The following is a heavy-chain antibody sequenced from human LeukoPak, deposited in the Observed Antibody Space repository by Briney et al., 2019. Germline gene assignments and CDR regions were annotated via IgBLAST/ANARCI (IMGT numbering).Heavy chain of an antibody. Sequence: GESLKISCKGSGYIFTTYWIGWVRQMPGKGLEWIGINFPGDSDTTYSPSLQGQVTISADTSINTAYLQWSSLRASDTAMYYCATSESQTRFDYWGQGTPVTVSS. CDR2: NFPGDSDT. J-gene: IGHJ4*02. CDR3: ATSESQTRFDY. CDR1: GYIFTTYW. D-gene: IGHD1/OR15-1a*01. V-gene: IGHV5-51*01.